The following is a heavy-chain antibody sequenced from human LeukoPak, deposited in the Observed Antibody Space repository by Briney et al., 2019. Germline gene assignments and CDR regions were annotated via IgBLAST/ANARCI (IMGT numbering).Heavy chain of an antibody. CDR3: ARASTTVPNLLDN. D-gene: IGHD4-17*01. J-gene: IGHJ4*02. CDR1: GFTFSSHW. Sequence: QPGGSLRLSCAASGFTFSSHWMHWVRQAPGKGLVWVSRINSDGSTTTYADSVKGRFTISRDNANNTLYLQMSSLRAEDTAVYFCARASTTVPNLLDNWGQGTLVTVSS. V-gene: IGHV3-74*01. CDR2: INSDGSTT.